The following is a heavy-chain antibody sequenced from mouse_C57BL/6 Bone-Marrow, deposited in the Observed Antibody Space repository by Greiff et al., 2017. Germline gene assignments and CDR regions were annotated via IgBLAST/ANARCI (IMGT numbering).Heavy chain of an antibody. V-gene: IGHV1-62-3*01. D-gene: IGHD2-4*01. CDR2: IHPNSGST. J-gene: IGHJ2*01. Sequence: QVQLQQPGAELVKPGASVKLSCKASGYTFTSYWMHWVKQRPGRGLEWIGRIHPNSGSTNYNEKFKSKATLTVDKSSSTAYMQLSSLTSEDSAVYYCARSTMITTGYYFDDWGQGTTLTVSS. CDR1: GYTFTSYW. CDR3: ARSTMITTGYYFDD.